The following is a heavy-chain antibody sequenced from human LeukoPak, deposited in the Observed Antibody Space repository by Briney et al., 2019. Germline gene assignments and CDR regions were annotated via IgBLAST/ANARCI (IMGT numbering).Heavy chain of an antibody. CDR1: GGSISSSCYY. D-gene: IGHD3-3*01. J-gene: IGHJ4*02. Sequence: SETLSLTCTVSGGSISSSCYYWGWIRQPPGKGLEWIGSIYYSGSTYYNPSLKSRVTISVDTSKNQFSLKLSSVTAADTAVYYCARHTAYDFWSGYQYYFDYWGQGTLVTVSS. CDR2: IYYSGST. CDR3: ARHTAYDFWSGYQYYFDY. V-gene: IGHV4-39*01.